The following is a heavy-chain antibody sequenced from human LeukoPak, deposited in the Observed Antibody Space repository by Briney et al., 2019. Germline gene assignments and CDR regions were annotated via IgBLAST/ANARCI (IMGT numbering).Heavy chain of an antibody. V-gene: IGHV4-34*01. J-gene: IGHJ6*03. CDR2: INHSGST. D-gene: IGHD6-13*01. CDR1: GGSFSGYY. Sequence: SETLSLTCAVYGGSFSGYYWSWIRQPPGKGLEWIGEINHSGSTNYNPSLKSRVTISVDTSKNQFFLKLSSVTAADTAVYYCARGRIAAAGSHYYYYMDVWGKGTTVTVSS. CDR3: ARGRIAAAGSHYYYYMDV.